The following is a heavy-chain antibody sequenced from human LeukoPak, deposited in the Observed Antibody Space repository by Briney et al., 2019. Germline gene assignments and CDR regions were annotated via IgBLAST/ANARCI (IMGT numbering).Heavy chain of an antibody. J-gene: IGHJ3*02. Sequence: SQTLSLTCAISGDSVSSNSATWNWIRQSPSRGLEWLGRTYYRSKWYNDHALSVKSRITINPDTSKNQFSLQLNSVTPVDTAVYYCARGDSSSWYFLGAFDIWGQGTMVTVSS. V-gene: IGHV6-1*01. CDR2: TYYRSKWYN. CDR3: ARGDSSSWYFLGAFDI. CDR1: GDSVSSNSAT. D-gene: IGHD6-13*01.